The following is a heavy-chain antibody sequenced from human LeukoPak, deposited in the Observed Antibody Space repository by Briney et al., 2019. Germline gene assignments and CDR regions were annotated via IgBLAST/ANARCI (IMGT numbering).Heavy chain of an antibody. CDR3: ASLARGGNWFDP. J-gene: IGHJ5*02. CDR2: IYYSGST. Sequence: SETLSLTCTVSGGSISSYYWSWIRQPPGKGLEWIGYIYYSGSTNYNSSLKSRVTISVDTSKNQFSLKLSSVTAADTAVYYCASLARGGNWFDPWGQGTLVTVSS. V-gene: IGHV4-59*12. D-gene: IGHD6-6*01. CDR1: GGSISSYY.